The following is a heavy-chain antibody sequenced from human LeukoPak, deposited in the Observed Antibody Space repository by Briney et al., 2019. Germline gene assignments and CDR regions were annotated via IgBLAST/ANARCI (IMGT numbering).Heavy chain of an antibody. D-gene: IGHD3-3*01. CDR1: GYTLTELS. Sequence: GASVKVSCKVSGYTLTELSMHWVRQAPGKGLEWMGGFDPEDGETIYAQKFQGKVTMTEDTSTDTAYMELSSLRSEDTAVYYCATRRRYDFWSGYYYWFDPWGQGTLVTVSS. J-gene: IGHJ5*02. V-gene: IGHV1-24*01. CDR3: ATRRRYDFWSGYYYWFDP. CDR2: FDPEDGET.